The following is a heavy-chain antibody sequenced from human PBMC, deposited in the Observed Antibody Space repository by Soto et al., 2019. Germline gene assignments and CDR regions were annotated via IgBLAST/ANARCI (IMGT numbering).Heavy chain of an antibody. D-gene: IGHD6-19*01. V-gene: IGHV1-69*01. CDR2: IIPIFGTA. CDR1: GGTFSSYA. CDR3: ASSGVAVAGTPILCAFDI. Sequence: QVQLVQSGAEVKKPGSSVKVSCKASGGTFSSYAISCVRQAPGQGLEWMGGIIPIFGTANYAQTSQGRVTITADESTSTAYMELISLRSEDTAVYYCASSGVAVAGTPILCAFDIWGQGTMVTVSS. J-gene: IGHJ3*02.